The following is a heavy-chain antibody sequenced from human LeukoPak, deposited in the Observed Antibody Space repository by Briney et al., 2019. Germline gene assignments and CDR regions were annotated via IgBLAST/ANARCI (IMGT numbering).Heavy chain of an antibody. CDR2: ISSDGGST. CDR1: GFTFSNYA. CDR3: ARSNNIVGATYFDY. D-gene: IGHD1-26*01. Sequence: QPGGSLRLSCAASGFTFSNYAMHWVRQAPGRGLEYISSISSDGGSTYYADSVKGRFTISRENSKNTLYLQMGRLRAEDMAVYYCARSNNIVGATYFDYWGQGTLVTVSS. J-gene: IGHJ4*02. V-gene: IGHV3-64*02.